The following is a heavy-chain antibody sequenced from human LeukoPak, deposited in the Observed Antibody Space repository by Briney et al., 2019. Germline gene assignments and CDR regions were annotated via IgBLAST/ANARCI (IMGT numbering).Heavy chain of an antibody. Sequence: SETLSLTCTVSGGSISSYYWSWIRQPPGKGLEWIGYIYYSGSTNYNPSLKSRVTISVDTSKNQFSLKLSSVTAADTAVYYCARVVPYDSWSGHQLDVWGQGTTVTVSS. CDR2: IYYSGST. V-gene: IGHV4-59*01. J-gene: IGHJ6*02. CDR3: ARVVPYDSWSGHQLDV. D-gene: IGHD3-3*01. CDR1: GGSISSYY.